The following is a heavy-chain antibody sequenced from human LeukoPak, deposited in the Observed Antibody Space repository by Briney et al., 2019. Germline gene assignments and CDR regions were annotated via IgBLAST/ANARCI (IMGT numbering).Heavy chain of an antibody. D-gene: IGHD3-9*01. CDR2: IRYDGSDK. CDR1: GFIFTDYG. Sequence: GGSLRLSCAASGFIFTDYGMHWVRQAPGKGLEWLTFIRYDGSDKYYADSVKGRFTISRDNSKNMLYLQMNSLRAEDTAVYYCASSQKKYYDILTGYSYYFDYWGQGTLVTVSS. J-gene: IGHJ4*02. CDR3: ASSQKKYYDILTGYSYYFDY. V-gene: IGHV3-30*02.